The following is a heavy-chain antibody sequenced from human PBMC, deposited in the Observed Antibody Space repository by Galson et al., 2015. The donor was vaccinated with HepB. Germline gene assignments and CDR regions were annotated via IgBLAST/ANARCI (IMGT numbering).Heavy chain of an antibody. Sequence: SLRLSCAASGFTFSSYSMNWVRQAPGKGLEWVSSISSSSSYIYYADSVKGRFTISRDNAKNSLYLQMNSLRAGDTAVYYCARDHSPGKIRPHWFDPWGQGTLVTVSS. J-gene: IGHJ5*02. CDR1: GFTFSSYS. CDR2: ISSSSSYI. D-gene: IGHD3-10*01. V-gene: IGHV3-21*01. CDR3: ARDHSPGKIRPHWFDP.